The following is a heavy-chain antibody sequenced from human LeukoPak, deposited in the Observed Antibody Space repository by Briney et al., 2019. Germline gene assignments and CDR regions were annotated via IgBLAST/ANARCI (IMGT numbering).Heavy chain of an antibody. V-gene: IGHV1-3*01. J-gene: IGHJ4*02. CDR2: INAGNGNT. CDR1: GYTFTSYA. Sequence: GASVKVSCKASGYTFTSYAMHWVRQAPGQRREWMGWINAGNGNTKYSQKFRGRVTITRDTSASTAYMELSSLRSEDTAVYYCARDGTEATILRTGDEGIDYWGQGTLVTVSS. CDR3: ARDGTEATILRTGDEGIDY. D-gene: IGHD5-12*01.